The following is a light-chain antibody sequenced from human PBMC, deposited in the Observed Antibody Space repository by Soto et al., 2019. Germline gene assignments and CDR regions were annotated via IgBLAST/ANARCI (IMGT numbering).Light chain of an antibody. CDR2: EVS. V-gene: IGLV2-8*01. J-gene: IGLJ1*01. Sequence: QSVLTQPPSASGSPGQSVTISCTGTSSDVGGYNYVSWYQQHPGKAPKLMIHEVSKRPSGVSDRFSGSKSGNTASLTVSGLQAEDEADYYCSSYAGNNIFVFGTGTKLTVL. CDR1: SSDVGGYNY. CDR3: SSYAGNNIFV.